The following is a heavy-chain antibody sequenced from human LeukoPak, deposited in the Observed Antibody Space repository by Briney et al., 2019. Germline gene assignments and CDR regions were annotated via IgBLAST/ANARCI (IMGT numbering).Heavy chain of an antibody. Sequence: PGGSLRLSCAASGFTFSSYAMSWVRQAPGKGLEWVSGISGSGGSTYYADSVKGRFTISRDNSKNTLYLQMNSLRAEDTAVYYCAKDLKQQLVFPYFDYWGQGTLVTVSS. J-gene: IGHJ4*02. CDR3: AKDLKQQLVFPYFDY. V-gene: IGHV3-23*01. CDR1: GFTFSSYA. CDR2: ISGSGGST. D-gene: IGHD6-13*01.